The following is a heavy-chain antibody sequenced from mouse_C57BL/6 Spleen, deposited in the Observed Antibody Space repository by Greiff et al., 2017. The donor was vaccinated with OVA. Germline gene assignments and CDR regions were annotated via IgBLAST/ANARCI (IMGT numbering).Heavy chain of an antibody. D-gene: IGHD2-14*01. CDR2: INPYNGDT. V-gene: IGHV1-20*01. Sequence: VHVKQSGPELVKPGDSVKISCKASGYSFTGYFMNWVMQSHVKSLEWIGRINPYNGDTFYNQKFKGKATLTVDKSSSTAHMELRSLTSEDSAVYYCARGYRNYFDYWGQGTTLTVSS. J-gene: IGHJ2*01. CDR1: GYSFTGYF. CDR3: ARGYRNYFDY.